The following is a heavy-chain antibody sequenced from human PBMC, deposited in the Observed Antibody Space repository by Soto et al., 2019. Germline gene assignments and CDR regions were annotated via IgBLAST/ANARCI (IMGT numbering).Heavy chain of an antibody. CDR1: GFTFSSYA. D-gene: IGHD1-1*01. J-gene: IGHJ6*02. Sequence: GGSLRLSCAASGFTFSSYAMHWVRQAPGKGLEWVAVISYDGSNKYYADSVKGRFTISRDNSKNTLYLQMNSLRAEDTAVYYCASTNWNARYYYYGMDVWGQGTTVTVSS. V-gene: IGHV3-30-3*01. CDR2: ISYDGSNK. CDR3: ASTNWNARYYYYGMDV.